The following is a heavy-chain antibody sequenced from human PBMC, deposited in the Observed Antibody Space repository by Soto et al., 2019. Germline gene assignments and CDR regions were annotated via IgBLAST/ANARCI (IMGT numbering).Heavy chain of an antibody. V-gene: IGHV3-30*18. D-gene: IGHD3-22*01. Sequence: GGSLRLSCAASGFTFSSYGVHWVRQAPGKGLEWVAVISYDGSNKHYADSVKGRFTISRDNSKNTLDLQMNSLRAEDTAVYYCANDSYYYDRSGYYTYDYRGQGTHVTVSS. CDR1: GFTFSSYG. CDR3: ANDSYYYDRSGYYTYDY. J-gene: IGHJ4*02. CDR2: ISYDGSNK.